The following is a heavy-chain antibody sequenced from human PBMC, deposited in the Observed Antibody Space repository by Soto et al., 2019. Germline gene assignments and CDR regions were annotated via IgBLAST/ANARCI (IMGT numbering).Heavy chain of an antibody. D-gene: IGHD7-27*01. CDR2: INHSGST. CDR1: GGSFSGYY. Sequence: QVQLQQWGAGLLKPSETLSLTCAVYGGSFSGYYWNWIRQPPGKGLEWIGVINHSGSTNYNPSLKSRVTFSVDTSKNQFSLKLSSVTAADTAVYYCARGWGRIFDYWGQGTLVTVSS. J-gene: IGHJ4*02. V-gene: IGHV4-34*01. CDR3: ARGWGRIFDY.